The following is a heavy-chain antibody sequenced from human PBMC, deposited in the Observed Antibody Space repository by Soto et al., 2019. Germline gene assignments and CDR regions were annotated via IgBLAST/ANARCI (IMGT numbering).Heavy chain of an antibody. CDR2: IYYSGST. J-gene: IGHJ4*02. Sequence: QVQLQESGPGLVKPSETLSLTCTVSGGSINSYYWSWIRQPPGKGLEWIGYIYYSGSTHYNPSLNSRVTISVDTSKNQFSLKLSSVTAADTAVYYCARDNGYSYGYTLDHWGQGTRVTVSS. V-gene: IGHV4-59*01. CDR3: ARDNGYSYGYTLDH. D-gene: IGHD5-18*01. CDR1: GGSINSYY.